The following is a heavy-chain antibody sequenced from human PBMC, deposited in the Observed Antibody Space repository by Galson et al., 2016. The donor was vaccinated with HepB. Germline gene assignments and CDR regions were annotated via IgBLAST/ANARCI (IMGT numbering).Heavy chain of an antibody. Sequence: SLRLSCAASGFTFSRYDIHWVRQVTGKDLQWVSAIGGAGDTSYSGSVKGRFTISRENAKNSLYLQMNSLTAGDTAVYYCARESTGRGVDAFDIWGQGTMVIVSS. V-gene: IGHV3-13*04. CDR3: ARESTGRGVDAFDI. D-gene: IGHD3-16*01. CDR1: GFTFSRYD. CDR2: IGGAGDT. J-gene: IGHJ3*02.